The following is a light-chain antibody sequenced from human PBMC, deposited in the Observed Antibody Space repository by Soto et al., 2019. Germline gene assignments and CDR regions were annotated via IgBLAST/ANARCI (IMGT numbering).Light chain of an antibody. Sequence: EIVLTQSPATLSLSPGERATLSCRASQGVSSYLAWYQQKPGQAPRLLIYDASNRATGIPARFSGSGPGTDFTLTISSLEPEDFAVYYCQQRSNWPFGPGTIVDIK. J-gene: IGKJ3*01. CDR3: QQRSNWP. CDR1: QGVSSY. CDR2: DAS. V-gene: IGKV3D-11*01.